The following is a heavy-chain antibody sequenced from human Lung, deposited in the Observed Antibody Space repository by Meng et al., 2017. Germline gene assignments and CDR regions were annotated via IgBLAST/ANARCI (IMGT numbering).Heavy chain of an antibody. J-gene: IGHJ4*02. D-gene: IGHD4-17*01. CDR3: TISDHGNFDY. CDR2: IDPSGGST. V-gene: IGHV1-46*03. Sequence: QVQLVQSGAEVKKPGASVKVSCKASGYTFTSYYMHWVRQAPGQGLEWMGIIDPSGGSTDYAQKFQGRVTVTGDTSTSTVYMDLSSLRSEDTAVYYCTISDHGNFDYWGQGTLVTVSS. CDR1: GYTFTSYY.